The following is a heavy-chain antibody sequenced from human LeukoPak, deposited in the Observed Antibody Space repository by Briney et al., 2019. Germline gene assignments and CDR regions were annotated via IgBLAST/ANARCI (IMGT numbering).Heavy chain of an antibody. J-gene: IGHJ4*02. CDR2: IKQDGSEK. CDR3: TREAAAGIDY. V-gene: IGHV3-7*01. D-gene: IGHD6-13*01. Sequence: GGSLRLSCAASGFTFSTYWMSWVRQAPGKGLEWVANIKQDGSEKYYLDSVKGGFTISRDNAKNSLYLQMNSLRAEDTAVYFCTREAAAGIDYWGQGTLVTVSS. CDR1: GFTFSTYW.